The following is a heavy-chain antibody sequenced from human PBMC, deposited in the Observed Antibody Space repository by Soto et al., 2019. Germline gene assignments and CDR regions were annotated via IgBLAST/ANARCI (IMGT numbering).Heavy chain of an antibody. CDR2: ISSSSSYI. CDR1: GFTFSSYS. CDR3: ARDIQGVFDY. J-gene: IGHJ4*02. Sequence: PGGPLRLSCAASGFTFSSYSMNWVRQAPGKGLEWVSSISSSSSYIYYADSVKGRFTISRDNAKNSLYLQMNSLRAEDTAVYYCARDIQGVFDYWGQGTLVTVSS. V-gene: IGHV3-21*01. D-gene: IGHD3-10*01.